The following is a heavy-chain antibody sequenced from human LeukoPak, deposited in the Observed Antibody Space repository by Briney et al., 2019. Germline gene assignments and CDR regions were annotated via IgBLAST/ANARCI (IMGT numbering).Heavy chain of an antibody. CDR1: GYTFTSYG. CDR2: ISAYNGNT. CDR3: ARGQGSSWYLAGYNWFDP. Sequence: GASVKVSCRASGYTFTSYGISWVRQAPGQGLEWMGWISAYNGNTNYAQKLQGRVTMTTDTSTSTAYMELRSLRSDDTAVYYCARGQGSSWYLAGYNWFDPWGQGTLVTVSS. J-gene: IGHJ5*02. V-gene: IGHV1-18*01. D-gene: IGHD6-13*01.